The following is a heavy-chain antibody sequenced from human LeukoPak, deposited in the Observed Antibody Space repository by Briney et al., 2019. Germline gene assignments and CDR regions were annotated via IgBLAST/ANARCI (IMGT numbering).Heavy chain of an antibody. CDR3: ARVSSGWYYFDY. D-gene: IGHD6-19*01. CDR1: GGSINSYY. CDR2: IYYSGST. Sequence: SETLSLTCTVSGGSINSYYRSWIRQPPGKGLEWIGYIYYSGSTNYNPSLKSRVTISVDTSKNQFSLKLSSVTAADTAVYYCARVSSGWYYFDYWGQGTLVTVSS. J-gene: IGHJ4*02. V-gene: IGHV4-59*01.